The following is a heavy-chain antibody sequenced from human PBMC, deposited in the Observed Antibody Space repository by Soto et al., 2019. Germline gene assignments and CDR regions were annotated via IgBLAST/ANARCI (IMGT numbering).Heavy chain of an antibody. J-gene: IGHJ4*02. CDR1: GFTFSTFI. CDR2: IGGSGGSI. Sequence: PGGSLRLSCAASGFTFSTFIMNWVRQAPGKGLEWLSYIGGSGGSISYADSVKGRFTISRDNGKNTLYLQMSSLRDEDTAVYYCARDLAWAFDSWGQAALVTVSS. D-gene: IGHD1-26*01. CDR3: ARDLAWAFDS. V-gene: IGHV3-48*02.